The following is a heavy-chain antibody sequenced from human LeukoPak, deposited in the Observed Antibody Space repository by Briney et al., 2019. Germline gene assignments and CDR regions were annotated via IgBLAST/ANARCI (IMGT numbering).Heavy chain of an antibody. CDR3: ARHSTECSGSTCYDY. V-gene: IGHV4-59*08. D-gene: IGHD2-15*01. CDR2: IFSSGST. J-gene: IGHJ4*02. CDR1: GGSIRNYY. Sequence: SETLSLTCTVSGGSIRNYYWSWIRQPPGKGLEWMGYIFSSGSTYYNPSLKSRVSISVDTSKNQFSLELSSVTAADTAVYYCARHSTECSGSTCYDYWGQGTLVTVSS.